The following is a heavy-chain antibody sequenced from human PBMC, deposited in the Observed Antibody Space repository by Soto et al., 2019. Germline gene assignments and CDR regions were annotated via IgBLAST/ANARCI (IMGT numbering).Heavy chain of an antibody. Sequence: GGSLRLSCAASGFTFSSYGMHWVRQAPGKGLEWVAVIWYDGSNKYYADSVKGRFTISRDNSKNTLYLQMNSLRAEDTAVYYCARQIRGKGYGFDYWGQGTLVTVSS. J-gene: IGHJ4*02. D-gene: IGHD5-18*01. V-gene: IGHV3-33*08. CDR3: ARQIRGKGYGFDY. CDR1: GFTFSSYG. CDR2: IWYDGSNK.